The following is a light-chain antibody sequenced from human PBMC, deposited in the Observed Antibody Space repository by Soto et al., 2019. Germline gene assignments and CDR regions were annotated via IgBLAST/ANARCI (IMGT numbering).Light chain of an antibody. J-gene: IGKJ2*01. CDR2: DAS. V-gene: IGKV1-5*01. CDR1: QNINDW. CDR3: QQYNNWPPYT. Sequence: DIQMTQSPSTLSVSVGDGVTITCRASQNINDWLAWYQQKPGKAPKLLIYDASSLQSGVPSRFSGSGSGTEFTLTISSLQPEDFAVYYCQQYNNWPPYTFGQGTKLEIK.